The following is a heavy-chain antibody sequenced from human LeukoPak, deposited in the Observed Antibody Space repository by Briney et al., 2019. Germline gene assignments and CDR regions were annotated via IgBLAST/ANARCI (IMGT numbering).Heavy chain of an antibody. V-gene: IGHV4-39*07. CDR1: GGSISSSSYY. CDR2: LYYSGST. Sequence: PSETLSLTCTVSGGSISSSSYYWGWIRQPPGKGLEWIGSLYYSGSTYYNPSLKSRVTISVDTSKNQSSLKLSSVTAADTAVYYCARGYCSGGSCYSYYYYNYMDVWGKGTTVTVSS. CDR3: ARGYCSGGSCYSYYYYNYMDV. D-gene: IGHD2-15*01. J-gene: IGHJ6*03.